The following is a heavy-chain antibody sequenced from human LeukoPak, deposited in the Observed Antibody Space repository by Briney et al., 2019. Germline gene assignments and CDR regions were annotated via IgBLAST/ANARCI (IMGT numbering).Heavy chain of an antibody. CDR1: GYTFTSYG. D-gene: IGHD3-22*01. J-gene: IGHJ4*02. V-gene: IGHV1-18*01. Sequence: ASVKVSCKASGYTFTSYGISWVRQAPGQGLEWMGWISAYNGNTNYAQKLQGRVTMTTDTSTSTAYMELRSLRSDDTAGYYCARESDYYARSGYFNGYFDYWGQGTLVTVSS. CDR3: ARESDYYARSGYFNGYFDY. CDR2: ISAYNGNT.